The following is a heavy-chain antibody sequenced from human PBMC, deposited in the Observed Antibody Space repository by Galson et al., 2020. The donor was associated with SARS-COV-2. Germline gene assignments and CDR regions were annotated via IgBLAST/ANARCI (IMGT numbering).Heavy chain of an antibody. CDR2: INNSGTT. J-gene: IGHJ6*02. V-gene: IGHV4-34*01. CDR3: ATQQGENWCYYYGLDV. Sequence: SETLSLTCAFYRGAFNGYYWSWIRQSPGKGLEWIGEINNSGTTNYNPSLRSRVSISVDTSKNQFFLKLRSVTAADTSVYYCATQQGENWCYYYGLDVWGQGTTVTVSS. D-gene: IGHD2-8*02. CDR1: RGAFNGYY.